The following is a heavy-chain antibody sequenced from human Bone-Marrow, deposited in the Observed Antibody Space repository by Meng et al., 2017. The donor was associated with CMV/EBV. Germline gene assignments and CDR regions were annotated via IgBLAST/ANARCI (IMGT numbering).Heavy chain of an antibody. CDR2: ISSSGSTI. D-gene: IGHD6-13*01. J-gene: IGHJ4*02. Sequence: GGSLRLSCAASGFSFSDDSMNWVRQAPGKGLEWVSYISSSGSTIYYADSVKGRFTISRDNAKNSLYLQMNSLRAEDTAVYYCARVARASGYSSSWYPTLNYYFDYWGQGTLVTVPS. CDR3: ARVARASGYSSSWYPTLNYYFDY. V-gene: IGHV3-48*04. CDR1: GFSFSDDS.